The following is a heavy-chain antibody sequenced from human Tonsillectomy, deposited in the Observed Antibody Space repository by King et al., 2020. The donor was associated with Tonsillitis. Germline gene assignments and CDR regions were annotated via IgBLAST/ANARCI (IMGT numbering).Heavy chain of an antibody. CDR1: GGSISGYC. CDR2: IYYSGT. CDR3: ARFRAFDI. V-gene: IGHV4-59*08. Sequence: VQLQESGPGLVKPSETLSLTCTVSGGSISGYCWSWIRQPPGKGLEWIGYIYYSGTNYNPSLKSRVTISVDTSKNQFSLKLSSVTAADTAVYYCARFRAFDIWGQGTMVTVSS. J-gene: IGHJ3*02.